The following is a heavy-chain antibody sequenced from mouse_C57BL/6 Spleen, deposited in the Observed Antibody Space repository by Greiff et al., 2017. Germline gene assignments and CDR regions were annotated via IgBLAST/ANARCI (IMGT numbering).Heavy chain of an antibody. CDR2: IYPGDGDT. CDR3: EVDYGSSYVGY. Sequence: QVQLQQSGAELVKPGASVKISCKASGYAFSSYWMNWVKQRPGKGLEWIGQIYPGDGDTNYNGKFKGKATVTADKSSSTAYMQLSSLTSEDSAVYYCEVDYGSSYVGYWGQGTTLTVSS. V-gene: IGHV1-80*01. J-gene: IGHJ2*01. CDR1: GYAFSSYW. D-gene: IGHD1-1*01.